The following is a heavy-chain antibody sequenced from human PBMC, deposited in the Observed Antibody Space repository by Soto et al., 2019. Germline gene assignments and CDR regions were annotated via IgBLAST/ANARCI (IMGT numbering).Heavy chain of an antibody. CDR2: ISDSGDIT. J-gene: IGHJ6*02. Sequence: GGSLRLSCAASGFTFSSYAMSWVRQAPGRGLQWVATISDSGDITYYADSVKGRFTISRDNSKNTLYLQMNSLRAEDTAVYYCARDGCSGGSCYSGYYYYYGMDVWGQGTTVTVSS. CDR3: ARDGCSGGSCYSGYYYYYGMDV. D-gene: IGHD2-15*01. V-gene: IGHV3-23*01. CDR1: GFTFSSYA.